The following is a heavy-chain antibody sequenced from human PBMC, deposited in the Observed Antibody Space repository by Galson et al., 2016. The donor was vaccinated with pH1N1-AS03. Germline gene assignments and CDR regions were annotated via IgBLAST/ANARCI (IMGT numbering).Heavy chain of an antibody. Sequence: SVKVSCKASGGTFRNFAISWVRQAPGQRLEWMGRIVPTFTAPKYAQKFQGRLTITADDSATTTYMDLSGLKLEDTAIYYCATIGAVPGLGGYWFDSWGQGTHVIVSS. V-gene: IGHV1-69*13. CDR2: IVPTFTAP. D-gene: IGHD6-19*01. CDR3: ATIGAVPGLGGYWFDS. CDR1: GGTFRNFA. J-gene: IGHJ5*01.